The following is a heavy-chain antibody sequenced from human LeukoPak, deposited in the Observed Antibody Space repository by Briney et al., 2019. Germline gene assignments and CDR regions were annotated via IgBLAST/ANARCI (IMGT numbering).Heavy chain of an antibody. D-gene: IGHD2-8*02. J-gene: IGHJ4*01. Sequence: GRSLRLSCAAAGFTFSYHAMHWVRQAPGKGVEGVAATSYDGTNKYSADSVNGRFTISSDNSTNTLYLQMHSLLTSDTAVYYCARGGCLGTGGNCYFDYWGQGTLVTVST. V-gene: IGHV3-30-3*01. CDR2: TSYDGTNK. CDR1: GFTFSYHA. CDR3: ARGGCLGTGGNCYFDY.